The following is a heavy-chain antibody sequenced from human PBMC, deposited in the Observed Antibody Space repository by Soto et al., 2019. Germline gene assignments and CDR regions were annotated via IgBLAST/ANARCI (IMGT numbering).Heavy chain of an antibody. J-gene: IGHJ4*02. CDR1: GFTFTNYA. V-gene: IGHV3-23*01. D-gene: IGHD6-13*01. CDR2: ISGSASTT. CDR3: VKDRKQDQTFDY. Sequence: EVQLLESGGGLVQPGGSLRLSCAASGFTFTNYAVSWVRQAPGKALEWVSVISGSASTTYYADSVKGRFTISRDNSKNTVYLPMNSPRADDTAVYYCVKDRKQDQTFDYWGQGSLGTVSS.